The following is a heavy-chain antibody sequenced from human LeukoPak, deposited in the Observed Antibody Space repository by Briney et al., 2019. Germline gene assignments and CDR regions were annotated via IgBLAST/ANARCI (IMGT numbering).Heavy chain of an antibody. CDR3: ASGRRMITFGGVIVRDYYYYMDV. Sequence: ASVKVSCKASGGTFSSYVFSWVRQAPGQGLEWMGGIIPIFSTANYAQKFQGRVTITTDESTSTAYMELSSLRSEDTAVYYCASGRRMITFGGVIVRDYYYYMDVWGKGTTVTVSS. D-gene: IGHD3-16*02. J-gene: IGHJ6*03. V-gene: IGHV1-69*05. CDR1: GGTFSSYV. CDR2: IIPIFSTA.